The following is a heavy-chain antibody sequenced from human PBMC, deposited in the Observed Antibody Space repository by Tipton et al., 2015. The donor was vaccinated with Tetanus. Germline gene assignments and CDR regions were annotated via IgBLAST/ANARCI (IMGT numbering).Heavy chain of an antibody. CDR2: ISAYNGNA. V-gene: IGHV1-18*01. Sequence: QLVQSGAEVKKPGASVKVSCKASGYTFTSYGISWVRQAPGQGLEWMGWISAYNGNANYAQKLQGRVTMTTDTSTSTAYMELRSLRSDDTAVYYCARGDWNYELYYYYGMDVWGQGTTVTVSS. D-gene: IGHD1-7*01. J-gene: IGHJ6*02. CDR3: ARGDWNYELYYYYGMDV. CDR1: GYTFTSYG.